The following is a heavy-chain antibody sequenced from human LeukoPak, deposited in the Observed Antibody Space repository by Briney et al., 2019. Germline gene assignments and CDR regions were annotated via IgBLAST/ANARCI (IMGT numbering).Heavy chain of an antibody. J-gene: IGHJ4*02. CDR2: IYYSGST. V-gene: IGHV4-59*08. D-gene: IGHD3-22*01. CDR1: GGSISSYY. Sequence: PSETLSLTCTVSGGSISSYYWSWIRQPPGKGLEWIGYIYYSGSTNYNPSLKSRVTISVDTSKNQFSLKLSSVTAADTAVYYCARQRNYYDSSGYYYVTHFDYWGQGTLVTVSS. CDR3: ARQRNYYDSSGYYYVTHFDY.